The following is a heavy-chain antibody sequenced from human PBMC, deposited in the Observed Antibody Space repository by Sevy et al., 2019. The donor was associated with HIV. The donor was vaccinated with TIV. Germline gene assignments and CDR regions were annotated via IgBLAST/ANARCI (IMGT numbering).Heavy chain of an antibody. D-gene: IGHD4-17*01. CDR1: GFTVNSNY. CDR2: ISSSSSYI. J-gene: IGHJ3*02. Sequence: GGSLRLSCAASGFTVNSNYMTWVRQAPGKGLEWVSSISSSSSYIYYGDSVKGRFTISRDNAKSSLFLQMNSLRAEDTAIYFCARVKDYGDYGAFDIWGQGTMVTVSS. V-gene: IGHV3-21*01. CDR3: ARVKDYGDYGAFDI.